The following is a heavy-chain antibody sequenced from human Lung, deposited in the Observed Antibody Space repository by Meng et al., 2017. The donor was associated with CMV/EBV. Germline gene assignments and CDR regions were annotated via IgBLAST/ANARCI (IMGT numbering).Heavy chain of an antibody. D-gene: IGHD1-26*01. Sequence: GGSXRLXXAASGFAFSSYGMHWVRQAPGKGLEWVVFIRFDGSEKYYADSVKGRFTISRDNSKNTVYLQMESLRAEDAAVYYCAKEGKSVYSGSSYASWGQGTXVTVSS. CDR1: GFAFSSYG. CDR3: AKEGKSVYSGSSYAS. CDR2: IRFDGSEK. V-gene: IGHV3-30*02. J-gene: IGHJ4*02.